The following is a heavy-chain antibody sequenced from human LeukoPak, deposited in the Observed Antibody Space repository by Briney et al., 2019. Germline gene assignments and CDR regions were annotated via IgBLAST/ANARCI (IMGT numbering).Heavy chain of an antibody. D-gene: IGHD3-10*01. CDR1: GGSISSGDYY. J-gene: IGHJ4*02. Sequence: SETLSLTCTVSGGSISSGDYYWTWIRQPPGKGLEWIGYIYYSGSIYYNPSLKSRITTSVDTSKNQFSLKLNSVTAADTAVYYCGREGPLGSGPNPIDHWGQGTLVTVSS. CDR3: GREGPLGSGPNPIDH. CDR2: IYYSGSI. V-gene: IGHV4-30-4*01.